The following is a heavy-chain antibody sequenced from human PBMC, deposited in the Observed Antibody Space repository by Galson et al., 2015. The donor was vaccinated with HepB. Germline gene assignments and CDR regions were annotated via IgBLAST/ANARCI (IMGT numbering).Heavy chain of an antibody. CDR1: GYTFTSYG. D-gene: IGHD3-22*01. V-gene: IGHV1-18*01. Sequence: SVKVSCKASGYTFTSYGISWVRQAPGQGLEWMGWISAYNGNTNYAQKLQGRVTMTTDTSTSTAYMELRSLRSDDTAVYYCARGYYYDSSGYYPPRPTIDYWGQGTLVTVSS. CDR2: ISAYNGNT. J-gene: IGHJ4*02. CDR3: ARGYYYDSSGYYPPRPTIDY.